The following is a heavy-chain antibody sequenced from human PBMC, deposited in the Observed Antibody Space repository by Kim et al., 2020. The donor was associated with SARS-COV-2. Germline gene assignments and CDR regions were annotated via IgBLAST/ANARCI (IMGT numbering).Heavy chain of an antibody. J-gene: IGHJ5*02. D-gene: IGHD3-22*01. Sequence: GGSLRLSCAASGFTFSSYDMHWVRQATGKGLEWVSAIGTAGDTYYPGSVKGRFTISRENAKNSLYLQMNSLRAGDTAVYYCARGDSSGYYYDPLAFDPWGQGTLVTVSS. CDR1: GFTFSSYD. CDR2: IGTAGDT. CDR3: ARGDSSGYYYDPLAFDP. V-gene: IGHV3-13*04.